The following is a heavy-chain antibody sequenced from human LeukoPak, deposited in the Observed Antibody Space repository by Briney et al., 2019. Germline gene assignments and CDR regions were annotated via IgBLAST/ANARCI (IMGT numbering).Heavy chain of an antibody. CDR3: ARDRYGSGSYWDY. Sequence: GGSLRLSCAASGFTFSNYWMSWVRQAPGKGLEWVANIKQDGSEKYYVDSVKGRFTISRDNAKNSLYLQMNSLRAEDTAVYYCARDRYGSGSYWDYWGQGTLVTVSS. CDR1: GFTFSNYW. D-gene: IGHD3-10*01. CDR2: IKQDGSEK. V-gene: IGHV3-7*01. J-gene: IGHJ4*02.